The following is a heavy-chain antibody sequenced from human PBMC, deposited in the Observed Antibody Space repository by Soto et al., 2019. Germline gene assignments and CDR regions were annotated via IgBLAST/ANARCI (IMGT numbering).Heavy chain of an antibody. CDR2: IYYSGST. CDR1: GGSITSSSYY. Sequence: QLHLRESGPGLVKPSETLSLTCTVSGGSITSSSYYWGWIRQPPGKGLEWIGSIYYSGSTYYNPSLKSRVTISVDTSTIQFSLKLSSVTAADTAVYYCATQEVGGSYVYTFDTWGQGTLVTVSS. CDR3: ATQEVGGSYVYTFDT. V-gene: IGHV4-39*01. D-gene: IGHD1-26*01. J-gene: IGHJ5*02.